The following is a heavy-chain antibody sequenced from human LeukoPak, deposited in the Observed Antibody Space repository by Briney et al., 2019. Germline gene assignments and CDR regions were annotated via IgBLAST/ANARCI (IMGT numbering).Heavy chain of an antibody. CDR1: GFTFSSYA. D-gene: IGHD6-13*01. Sequence: GGSLRLSCAASGFTFSSYAMSWVRQAPGKGLEWVSAISSSGGTTHYADSVKGRFTISRDNSKKTLYVQMNSLRAEDTAVYYCAKQISSLYYMDVWGKGTTLHVSS. J-gene: IGHJ6*03. CDR2: ISSSGGTT. CDR3: AKQISSLYYMDV. V-gene: IGHV3-23*01.